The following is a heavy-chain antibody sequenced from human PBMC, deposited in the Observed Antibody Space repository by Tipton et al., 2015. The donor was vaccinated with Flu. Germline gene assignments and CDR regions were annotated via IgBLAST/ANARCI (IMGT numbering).Heavy chain of an antibody. V-gene: IGHV4-34*01. CDR3: ARVSPRRVTAIVVVMLPEGYFDY. J-gene: IGHJ4*02. D-gene: IGHD3-22*01. CDR1: GGSFSGYY. Sequence: TLSLTCSVYGGSFSGYYWTWIRQSPGKGLEWIGEINHSGSTQYNSSLKSRVTMSVDSSKNQSSLHLTSVTAADTAVYYCARVSPRRVTAIVVVMLPEGYFDYWGQGTHVIVSP. CDR2: INHSGST.